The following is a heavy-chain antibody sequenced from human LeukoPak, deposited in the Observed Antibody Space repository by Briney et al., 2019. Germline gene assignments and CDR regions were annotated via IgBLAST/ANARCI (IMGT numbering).Heavy chain of an antibody. V-gene: IGHV4-39*02. J-gene: IGHJ5*02. CDR3: VRDHVSPGLSNWFDP. CDR2: IYYSGST. CDR1: VDSISSSSSY. D-gene: IGHD3-16*01. Sequence: SETLSLTCTVSVDSISSSSSYWGWIRQPPGKALEWIGSIYYSGSTYYNTSLKSRVTISVDTSKNQFSLKVTSVTASDTAMYYCVRDHVSPGLSNWFDPWGQGTLVTVSS.